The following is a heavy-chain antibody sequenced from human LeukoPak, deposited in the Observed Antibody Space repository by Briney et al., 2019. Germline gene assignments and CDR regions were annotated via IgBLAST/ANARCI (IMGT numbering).Heavy chain of an antibody. CDR3: AKRPSDYGDYVTYFDY. Sequence: QSGGSLRLSCAASGFSLISYGMHWVRQAPGKGLEWVGVISDDGRNKKYADSVKGRFTISRDNSKDTLYLQMNSLRDEDTAVYYCAKRPSDYGDYVTYFDYWGQGTLVTVSS. J-gene: IGHJ4*02. CDR2: ISDDGRNK. V-gene: IGHV3-30*18. CDR1: GFSLISYG. D-gene: IGHD4-17*01.